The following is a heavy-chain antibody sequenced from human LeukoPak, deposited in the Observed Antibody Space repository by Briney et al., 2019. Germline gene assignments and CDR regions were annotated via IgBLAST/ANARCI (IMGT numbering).Heavy chain of an antibody. CDR1: GGSISSYY. Sequence: SETLSLTCTVSGGSISSYYWSWIRQPPGKGLEWIGYIYYNGSTNYSPSLKSRVTISVDTSKNQFSLKLSSVTAADTAVYYCARISNGDYSDYWGQGTLVTVSS. J-gene: IGHJ4*02. D-gene: IGHD2/OR15-2a*01. CDR3: ARISNGDYSDY. CDR2: IYYNGST. V-gene: IGHV4-59*12.